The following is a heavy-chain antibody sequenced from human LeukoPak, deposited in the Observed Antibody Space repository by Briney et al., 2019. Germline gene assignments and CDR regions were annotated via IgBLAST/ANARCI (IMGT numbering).Heavy chain of an antibody. CDR1: GFTFSSYG. CDR3: ARDVPHYGDYVSLGMDV. D-gene: IGHD4-17*01. Sequence: GGSLRLSCAASGFTFSSYGMHWVRQAPGKGLEWVAVIWYDGSKKYYADSVKGRFTISRDNSKNTLYLQMNSLRAEDTAVYYCARDVPHYGDYVSLGMDVWGQGTTVTVSS. CDR2: IWYDGSKK. V-gene: IGHV3-33*01. J-gene: IGHJ6*02.